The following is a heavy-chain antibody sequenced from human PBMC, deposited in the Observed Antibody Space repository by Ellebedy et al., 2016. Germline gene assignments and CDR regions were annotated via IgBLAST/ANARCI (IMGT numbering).Heavy chain of an antibody. D-gene: IGHD6-6*01. CDR2: IYTSGSI. J-gene: IGHJ4*02. Sequence: SETLSLXXTVSGGSISSYYWSWIQQPAGKGLEWIGRIYTSGSIDYNPSLKSRVTMSLDTSKNQFSLKLSSVTAADTALYYCAREYSSSSGKVFDYWGQGTLVTVSS. CDR1: GGSISSYY. CDR3: AREYSSSSGKVFDY. V-gene: IGHV4-4*07.